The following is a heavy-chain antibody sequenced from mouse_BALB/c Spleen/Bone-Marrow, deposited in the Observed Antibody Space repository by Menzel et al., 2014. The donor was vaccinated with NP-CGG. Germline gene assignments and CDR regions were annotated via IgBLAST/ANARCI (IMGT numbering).Heavy chain of an antibody. CDR1: GFNIKDTY. J-gene: IGHJ3*01. CDR3: ASYYYGSSGFAY. Sequence: DVKLQESGAELVKPGASVKLSCTASGFNIKDTYMHWVKQRPEQGLEWIGRIDPANGNTKYDPKSQGKATITADTSSNTAYLQLSSLTSEDTAVYYCASYYYGSSGFAYWGQGTLVTVSA. V-gene: IGHV14-3*02. CDR2: IDPANGNT. D-gene: IGHD1-1*01.